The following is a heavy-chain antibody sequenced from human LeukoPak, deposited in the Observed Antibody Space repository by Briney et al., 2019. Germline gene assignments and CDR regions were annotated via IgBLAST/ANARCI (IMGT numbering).Heavy chain of an antibody. Sequence: SETLSLTCNVSGGSISNYYGSWIRQPAGKGLELIGRIYTSGSTNYNPSVKSRVTMSVDTSKNQFSLQLSSVTAADTAVYYCARSRCSSISCASRGAFDIWGQGIMVTVSS. D-gene: IGHD2-2*01. J-gene: IGHJ3*02. V-gene: IGHV4-4*07. CDR2: IYTSGST. CDR3: ARSRCSSISCASRGAFDI. CDR1: GGSISNYY.